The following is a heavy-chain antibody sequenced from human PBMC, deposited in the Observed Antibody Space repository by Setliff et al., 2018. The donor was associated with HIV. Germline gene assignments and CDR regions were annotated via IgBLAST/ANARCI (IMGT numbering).Heavy chain of an antibody. CDR2: ISSGGEIM. CDR3: AKHECSGGCYYYMDV. CDR1: GFTFSSYS. J-gene: IGHJ6*03. Sequence: PGGSLRLSCAASGFTFSSYSMNWVRQAPGKGLEWVSAISSGGEIMFYADSVKGRFTISRDKSKNTLYLQLNSLRAEDTAVYYCAKHECSGGCYYYMDVWGKGIMVTVSS. D-gene: IGHD2-15*01. V-gene: IGHV3-23*01.